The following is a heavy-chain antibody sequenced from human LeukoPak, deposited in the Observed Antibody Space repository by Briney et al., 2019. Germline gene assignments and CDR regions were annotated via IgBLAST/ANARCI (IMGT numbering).Heavy chain of an antibody. CDR1: GFTFSDYY. CDR2: MSSRGYPT. D-gene: IGHD1-26*01. J-gene: IGHJ4*02. CDR3: ARGDASGRPGIGFDF. V-gene: IGHV3-11*01. Sequence: GGSLRLSCLASGFTFSDYYMSWVRQAPGKGLEWISYMSSRGYPTYYAESVKGRFTISRDNAKNTLYLQMHNLRADDTAVYYCARGDASGRPGIGFDFWGQGTLVTVSS.